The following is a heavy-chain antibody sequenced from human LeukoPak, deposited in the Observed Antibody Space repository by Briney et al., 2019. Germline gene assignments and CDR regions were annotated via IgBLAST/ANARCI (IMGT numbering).Heavy chain of an antibody. CDR3: AREAILTGYLFWYGAFDI. V-gene: IGHV3-30-3*01. CDR2: ISYDGSNK. CDR1: GFTFSSYA. J-gene: IGHJ3*02. Sequence: PGRSLRLSCAASGFTFSSYAMDWVRQAPGKGLEWVAFISYDGSNKYYADSVKGRFTISRDNSKNTLYLQMNSLRAEDTAVYYCAREAILTGYLFWYGAFDIWGQGTMVTVSS. D-gene: IGHD3-9*01.